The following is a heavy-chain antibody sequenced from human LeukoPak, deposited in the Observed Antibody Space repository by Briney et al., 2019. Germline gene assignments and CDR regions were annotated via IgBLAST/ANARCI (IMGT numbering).Heavy chain of an antibody. CDR2: IYYDGST. CDR3: ASRLYTSGWGMDV. J-gene: IGHJ6*03. CDR1: GDSISKYY. Sequence: PSETLSLTCTVSGDSISKYYWTWIRQPPGKGLGCMGYIYYDGSTKSSPSLKSRVTISADTSKNQFSLRLSSVTAADTAVYYCASRLYTSGWGMDVWGKGTTVTVSS. D-gene: IGHD6-19*01. V-gene: IGHV4-59*01.